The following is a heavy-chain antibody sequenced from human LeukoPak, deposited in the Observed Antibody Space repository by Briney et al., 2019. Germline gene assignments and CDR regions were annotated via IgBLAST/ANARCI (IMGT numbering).Heavy chain of an antibody. D-gene: IGHD2-8*02. V-gene: IGHV4-4*02. CDR1: GGSIISSDW. CDR3: TRVTYCSGGVCHSSDY. J-gene: IGHJ4*02. Sequence: PSETLSLTCAVSGGSIISSDWWSWVRQPPGKGLEWIGEIYHSGSTSYNPSLKSRVTISADKSKNQFSLKLTSLTAADTAVYYCTRVTYCSGGVCHSSDYWGQGTLVTVSS. CDR2: IYHSGST.